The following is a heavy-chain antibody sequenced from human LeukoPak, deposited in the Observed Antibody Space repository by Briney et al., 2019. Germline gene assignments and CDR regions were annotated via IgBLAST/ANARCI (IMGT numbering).Heavy chain of an antibody. CDR1: GFTFSSYA. J-gene: IGHJ3*02. V-gene: IGHV3-23*01. CDR3: AKSVNPQLIAARPGAFDI. Sequence: PGGSLRLSCAASGFTFSSYAMSWVRQAPGKGLEWVSAINGSGGSTYYADSVKGRFTISRDNSKNTLYLQMNSLRAEDTAVYYCAKSVNPQLIAARPGAFDIWGQRTMVTVSS. D-gene: IGHD6-6*01. CDR2: INGSGGST.